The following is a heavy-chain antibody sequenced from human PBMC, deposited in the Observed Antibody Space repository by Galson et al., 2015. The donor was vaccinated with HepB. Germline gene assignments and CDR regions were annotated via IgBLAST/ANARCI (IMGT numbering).Heavy chain of an antibody. CDR1: GFTFSSYW. Sequence: SLRLSCAASGFTFSSYWMHWVRQAPGKGLVWVSRINSDGSSTSYADSVKGRFTISRDNAKNTLYLQMNSLRAEDTAVYYCAREVIPAAMREGLFYYYYYGMDVWGQGTTVTVSS. D-gene: IGHD2-2*01. V-gene: IGHV3-74*01. J-gene: IGHJ6*02. CDR2: INSDGSST. CDR3: AREVIPAAMREGLFYYYYYGMDV.